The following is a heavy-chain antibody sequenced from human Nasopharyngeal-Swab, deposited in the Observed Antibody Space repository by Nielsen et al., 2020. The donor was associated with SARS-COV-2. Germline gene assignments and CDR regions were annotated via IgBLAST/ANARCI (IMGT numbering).Heavy chain of an antibody. Sequence: GESLKISCAASGFTFSSYAMSWVRQAPGKGLEWVSAISGSGGSTYYADSVKGRFTISRDNSKNTLYLQMNSLRAEDTAVYYCAKGWPSEVAGEYFDYWGQGTLVTVSS. CDR3: AKGWPSEVAGEYFDY. CDR1: GFTFSSYA. CDR2: ISGSGGST. J-gene: IGHJ4*02. D-gene: IGHD3-10*01. V-gene: IGHV3-23*01.